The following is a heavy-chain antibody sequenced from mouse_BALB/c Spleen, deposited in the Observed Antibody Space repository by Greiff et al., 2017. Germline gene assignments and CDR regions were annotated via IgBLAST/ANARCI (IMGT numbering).Heavy chain of an antibody. D-gene: IGHD2-14*01. J-gene: IGHJ2*01. CDR2: ISDGGSYT. CDR1: GFTFSDYY. Sequence: EVKLMESGGGLVKPGGSLKLSCAASGFTFSDYYMYWVRQTPEKRLEWVATISDGGSYTYYPDSVKGRFTISRDNAKNNLYLQMSSLKSEDTAMYYCARGYDSGHYFDYWGQGTTLTVSS. CDR3: ARGYDSGHYFDY. V-gene: IGHV5-4*02.